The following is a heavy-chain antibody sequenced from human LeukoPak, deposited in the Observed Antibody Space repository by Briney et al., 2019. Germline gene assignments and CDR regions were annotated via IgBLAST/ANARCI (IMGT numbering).Heavy chain of an antibody. D-gene: IGHD5-24*01. CDR2: IIPIFGTA. Sequence: SVKVSCKASGYTFTGYYMHWVRQAPGQGLEWMGGIIPIFGTANYAQKFQGRVTITTDESTSTAYMELSSLRSEDTAVYYCAREDRDGPAAYWGQGTLVTVSS. CDR1: GYTFTGYY. CDR3: AREDRDGPAAY. V-gene: IGHV1-69*05. J-gene: IGHJ4*02.